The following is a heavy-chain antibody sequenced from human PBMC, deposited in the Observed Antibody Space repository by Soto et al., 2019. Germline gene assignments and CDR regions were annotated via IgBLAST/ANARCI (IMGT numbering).Heavy chain of an antibody. CDR1: GYTFTNYY. CDR2: INPSDHGT. Sequence: QVQLVQSGAEVKKPGASVKVSCEASGYTFTNYYVHWVRQAPGQGLEWMGIINPSDHGTTYAQKFQGRLTMTRDTSTSTVYMELSSLGSEDTAVYYCARNGGNSINVFGSWGQGTLVTVSS. J-gene: IGHJ4*02. V-gene: IGHV1-46*01. CDR3: ARNGGNSINVFGS. D-gene: IGHD4-17*01.